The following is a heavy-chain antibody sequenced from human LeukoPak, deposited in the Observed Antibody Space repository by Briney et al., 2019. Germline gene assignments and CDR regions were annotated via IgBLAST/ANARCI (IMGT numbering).Heavy chain of an antibody. D-gene: IGHD1-26*01. CDR3: AITPSAGELSY. CDR2: ISGSGGST. Sequence: PGGSLRLSCAASGFTFSSYAMSWVRQAPGKGLEWVPAISGSGGSTYYADSVKGRFTISRDNSKNTLYLQMNSLRAEDTAVYYCAITPSAGELSYWGQGTLVTVSS. J-gene: IGHJ4*02. CDR1: GFTFSSYA. V-gene: IGHV3-23*01.